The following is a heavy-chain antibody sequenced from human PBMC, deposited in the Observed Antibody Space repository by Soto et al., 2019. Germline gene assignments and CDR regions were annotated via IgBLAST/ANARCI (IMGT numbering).Heavy chain of an antibody. V-gene: IGHV3-23*01. CDR1: GFTFSSYA. D-gene: IGHD2-2*01. CDR2: ISGSGGST. Sequence: GGSLRLSCAASGFTFSSYAMSWVRQAPGKGLEWVSAISGSGGSTYYADSVKGRFTISRDNSKNTLYLQMNSLRAEDTAVYYCAKTIGPYQLLLGYFQHWGQGTLVTVSS. CDR3: AKTIGPYQLLLGYFQH. J-gene: IGHJ1*01.